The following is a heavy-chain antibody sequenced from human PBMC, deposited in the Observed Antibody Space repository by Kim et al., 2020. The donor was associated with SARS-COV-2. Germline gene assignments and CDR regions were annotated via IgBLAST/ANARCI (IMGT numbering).Heavy chain of an antibody. V-gene: IGHV3-23*01. CDR1: GFTFSSYA. Sequence: GGSLRLSCAASGFTFSSYAMSWVRQAPGKGLEWVSAISGSGGSTYYADSVKGRFTISRDNSKNTLYLQMNSLRAEDTAVYYCAKYKISRRVLSYAYSGAYYYYGMDVWGQGTTVTVSS. D-gene: IGHD2-2*01. CDR2: ISGSGGST. CDR3: AKYKISRRVLSYAYSGAYYYYGMDV. J-gene: IGHJ6*02.